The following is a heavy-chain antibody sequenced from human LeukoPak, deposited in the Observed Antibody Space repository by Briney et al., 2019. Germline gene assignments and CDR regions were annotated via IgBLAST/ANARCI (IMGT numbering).Heavy chain of an antibody. Sequence: ASVKVSCKASGYIFTSYDINWVRQATGQGLEWMGWMNPNSRKTGYAQTFQGRVTITRNTSISTAYMELSSLTSEDTSVYYCATGRGVGGKYYYYYYMDVWGKGTTVTVSS. CDR3: ATGRGVGGKYYYYYYMDV. CDR2: MNPNSRKT. J-gene: IGHJ6*03. V-gene: IGHV1-8*03. CDR1: GYIFTSYD. D-gene: IGHD3-16*01.